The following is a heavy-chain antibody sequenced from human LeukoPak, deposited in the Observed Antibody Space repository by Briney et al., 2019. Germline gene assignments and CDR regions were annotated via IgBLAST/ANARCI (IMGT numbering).Heavy chain of an antibody. CDR3: ARKGGWVGGDAFDI. D-gene: IGHD3-16*01. Sequence: KAGGSLRPSCAASGFTFSDYYMNWIRQAPGKGLEWVSYINPSSSYTKYSDSVKGRFTISRDNAKNSVYPQMNSLRAEDTAVYYCARKGGWVGGDAFDIWGQGTKVTVSS. CDR2: INPSSSYT. CDR1: GFTFSDYY. V-gene: IGHV3-11*03. J-gene: IGHJ3*02.